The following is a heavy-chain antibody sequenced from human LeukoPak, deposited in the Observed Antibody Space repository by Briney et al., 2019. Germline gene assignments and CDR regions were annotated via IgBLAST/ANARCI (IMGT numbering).Heavy chain of an antibody. CDR3: ARVRIFGVGYMDV. J-gene: IGHJ6*03. D-gene: IGHD3-3*01. CDR1: GGSISSYY. CDR2: FYYSGST. Sequence: SETLSLTCSVSGGSISSYYWSWIRQPPGKGLEWIGYFYYSGSTNYNPSLKSRVTISVDTSKNQFSLKLSSVTAADTAVYYCARVRIFGVGYMDVWGKGTTVTVSS. V-gene: IGHV4-59*01.